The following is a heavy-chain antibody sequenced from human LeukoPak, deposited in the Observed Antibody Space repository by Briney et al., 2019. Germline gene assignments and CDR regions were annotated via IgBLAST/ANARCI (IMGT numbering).Heavy chain of an antibody. CDR1: GGSISSYY. CDR3: ASSPGYSSSWYVDY. Sequence: SETLSLTCTVSGGSISSYYWSWIRQPPGMGLEWIGYIYYSGSTNYNPSLKSRVTISLDTSKNQFPLKLSSVTAADTAVYYCASSPGYSSSWYVDYWGQGTLVTVSS. V-gene: IGHV4-59*01. J-gene: IGHJ4*02. CDR2: IYYSGST. D-gene: IGHD6-13*01.